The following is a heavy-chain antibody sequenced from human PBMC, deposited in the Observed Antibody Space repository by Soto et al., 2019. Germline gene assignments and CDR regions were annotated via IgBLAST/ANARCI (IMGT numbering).Heavy chain of an antibody. CDR3: AYSSSSSDFDY. V-gene: IGHV1-46*03. D-gene: IGHD6-6*01. J-gene: IGHJ4*02. CDR1: GYSFTSYY. Sequence: ASVKVSCKASGYSFTSYYMHWVRQAPGQGLEWMGIINPSGGSTSYAQKFQGRVTMTRDTSTSTVYMELSSLRSEDTAVYYCAYSSSSSDFDYWGQGTLVTVSS. CDR2: INPSGGST.